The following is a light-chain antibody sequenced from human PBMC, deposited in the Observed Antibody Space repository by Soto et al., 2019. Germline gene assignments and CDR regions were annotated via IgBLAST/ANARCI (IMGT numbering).Light chain of an antibody. Sequence: EIVMTQSPATLSVSPGERVTLSCRASQSVSVDLAWYQQRPGQAPRLLIYGASTRATGIPDRFSGSGSGTDFTLTISRLEPEDFAFYYCQQYGSSPRTFGGGTKVDIK. J-gene: IGKJ4*01. CDR1: QSVSVD. CDR3: QQYGSSPRT. V-gene: IGKV3D-15*01. CDR2: GAS.